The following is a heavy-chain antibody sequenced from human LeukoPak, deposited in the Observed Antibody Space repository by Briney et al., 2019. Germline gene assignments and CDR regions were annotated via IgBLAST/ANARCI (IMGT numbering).Heavy chain of an antibody. CDR2: INPSGGST. Sequence: ASVKVSCKASGYTFTSYYMHWVRQAPGQGLEWMGIINPSGGSTSYAQKFQGRVTMTTDTSTSTAYMELSSLRSEDTAVYYCARMITFGGVIVDYWGQGTLVTVSS. CDR3: ARMITFGGVIVDY. D-gene: IGHD3-16*02. CDR1: GYTFTSYY. J-gene: IGHJ4*02. V-gene: IGHV1-46*01.